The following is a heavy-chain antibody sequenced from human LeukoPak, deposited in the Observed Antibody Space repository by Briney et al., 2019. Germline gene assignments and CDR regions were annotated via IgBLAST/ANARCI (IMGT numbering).Heavy chain of an antibody. CDR1: GYIFIDYE. J-gene: IGHJ6*03. Sequence: ASVKVSCKASGYIFIDYEINWVRQATGQGLEWMGWMNSKSGDTGYEQKFQGRVTITRDSSISTVYMELSSLRSEDTALCYCARGRYMDVWGKGPTVTVSS. CDR2: MNSKSGDT. CDR3: ARGRYMDV. V-gene: IGHV1-8*03.